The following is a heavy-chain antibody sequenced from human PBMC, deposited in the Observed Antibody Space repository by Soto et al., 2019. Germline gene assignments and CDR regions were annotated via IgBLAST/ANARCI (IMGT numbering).Heavy chain of an antibody. J-gene: IGHJ6*02. Sequence: PSETLSLTCTVSGGSISSYYWSWIRQPPGKGLEWIGYIYYSGGTNYNPSLKSRVTISVDTSKNQFSLKLSSVTAADTAVYYCARGTYCISTSCPPYYYYGMDVWGQGTTVTVSS. V-gene: IGHV4-59*01. CDR2: IYYSGGT. CDR3: ARGTYCISTSCPPYYYYGMDV. D-gene: IGHD2-2*01. CDR1: GGSISSYY.